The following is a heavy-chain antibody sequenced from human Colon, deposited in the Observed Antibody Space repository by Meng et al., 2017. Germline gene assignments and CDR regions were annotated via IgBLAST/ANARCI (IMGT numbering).Heavy chain of an antibody. J-gene: IGHJ4*02. Sequence: QVQLVQSGGGVVLPGWSLRLSCAASGFTFSTYGMHWVRQAPGKGLEWVVVTSGDGSIKVYADSVKGRFTISRDNSKNTLFLQMDSLRAEDTAVYYCAKGRDTGSHYVPYFDYWGQGALVTVSS. CDR3: AKGRDTGSHYVPYFDY. D-gene: IGHD1-26*01. V-gene: IGHV3-30*18. CDR2: TSGDGSIK. CDR1: GFTFSTYG.